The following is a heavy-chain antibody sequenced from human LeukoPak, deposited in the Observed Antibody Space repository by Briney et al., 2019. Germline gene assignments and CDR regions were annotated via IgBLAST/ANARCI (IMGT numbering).Heavy chain of an antibody. CDR1: GYTFTSYG. D-gene: IGHD2-15*01. V-gene: IGHV1-18*01. J-gene: IGHJ5*02. CDR3: ARDYLAGSGPGEFDT. Sequence: ASVKVSCKASGYTFTSYGISWVRQAPGQGLEWMGWISAYNGNTNYAQKLQGRVTMTTYTSTSTAYMELRSLRSDDTAVYYCARDYLAGSGPGEFDTWGQGTLVTASS. CDR2: ISAYNGNT.